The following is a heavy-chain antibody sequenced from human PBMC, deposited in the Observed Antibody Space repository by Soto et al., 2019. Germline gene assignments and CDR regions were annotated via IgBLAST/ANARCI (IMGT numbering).Heavy chain of an antibody. V-gene: IGHV3-30-3*01. CDR2: ISYDGSNK. Sequence: GGSLRLSCAASGFTFSSYAMHWVRQAPGKGLEWVAVISYDGSNKYYADSVKGRFTISRDNSKNTLYLQMNSLRAEDTAVYYCARDLGCCSGYYCGMDVWGQGTTVTVSS. CDR3: ARDLGCCSGYYCGMDV. CDR1: GFTFSSYA. J-gene: IGHJ6*02. D-gene: IGHD3-3*01.